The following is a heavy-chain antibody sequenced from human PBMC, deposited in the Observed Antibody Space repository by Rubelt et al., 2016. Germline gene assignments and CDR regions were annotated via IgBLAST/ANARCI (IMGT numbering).Heavy chain of an antibody. CDR3: ARRGTGDY. Sequence: QVQLVQSGAEVQKPGASVKVSCKASGSTFSSYVISWVRQAPGQGLEWMGWINAYNGNPNYAENLQERVTMTTDTSTSTAYMELTSLRSDDTAVYYCARRGTGDYWGQGTPVTVSS. J-gene: IGHJ4*02. D-gene: IGHD1-1*01. V-gene: IGHV1-18*01. CDR1: GSTFSSYV. CDR2: INAYNGNP.